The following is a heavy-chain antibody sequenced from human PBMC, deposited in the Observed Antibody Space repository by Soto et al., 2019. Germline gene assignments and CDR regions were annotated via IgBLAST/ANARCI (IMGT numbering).Heavy chain of an antibody. Sequence: SETLSLTCAVYGGSFSRYYWSWIRQPPGKGLEWIGEINHSGSTNYNPSLKSRVTISVDTSKNQFSLKLSSVTAADTAVYYCARAVRGYYYYYMDVWGKGTTVTVSS. V-gene: IGHV4-34*01. D-gene: IGHD3-3*01. J-gene: IGHJ6*03. CDR2: INHSGST. CDR1: GGSFSRYY. CDR3: ARAVRGYYYYYMDV.